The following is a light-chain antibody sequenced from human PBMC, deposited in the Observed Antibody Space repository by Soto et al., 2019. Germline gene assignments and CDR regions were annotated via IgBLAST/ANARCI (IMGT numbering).Light chain of an antibody. CDR2: GAS. J-gene: IGKJ5*01. CDR1: HSVTTR. Sequence: IVVTQSPGTLSLSPVERVTLSCRASHSVTTRLTWYQHTPGQAPTLLMSGASNRASGVPVRFSGSGSGTDFTLTITRLEPEDFALYYCQQYGVSPITFGLVTRLENK. CDR3: QQYGVSPIT. V-gene: IGKV3-20*01.